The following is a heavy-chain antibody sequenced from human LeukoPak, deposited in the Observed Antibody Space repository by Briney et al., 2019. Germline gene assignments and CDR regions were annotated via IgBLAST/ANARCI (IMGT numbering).Heavy chain of an antibody. J-gene: IGHJ4*02. Sequence: GGSLRLSCAASGFTFSHYAMSWVRQAPGKGLEWVSVISAGGRDTKYADSVNGRFTISSDNSQNILYLQMDSLGVDDTAVYFCAKDLRGGPMRYFDYWGQGTLVTVSA. V-gene: IGHV3-23*01. CDR2: ISAGGRDT. CDR3: AKDLRGGPMRYFDY. CDR1: GFTFSHYA. D-gene: IGHD3-10*01.